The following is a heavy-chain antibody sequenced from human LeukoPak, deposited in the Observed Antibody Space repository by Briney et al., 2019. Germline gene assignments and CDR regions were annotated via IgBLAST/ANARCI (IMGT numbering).Heavy chain of an antibody. CDR3: AKKGAYDFWSGYWGG. CDR1: GFTFSSYA. Sequence: GGSLRLSCAASGFTFSSYAMSWVRQAPGKGLEWVSAISGSGGSTYYADSVKGRFTISRDNSKNTLYLQINSLRAEDTAVYYCAKKGAYDFWSGYWGGWGQGTLVTVSS. D-gene: IGHD3-3*01. CDR2: ISGSGGST. V-gene: IGHV3-23*01. J-gene: IGHJ4*02.